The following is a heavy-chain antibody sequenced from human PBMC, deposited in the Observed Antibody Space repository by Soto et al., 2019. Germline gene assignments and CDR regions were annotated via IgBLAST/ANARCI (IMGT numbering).Heavy chain of an antibody. CDR1: GFTFSSYA. CDR2: TSGSGGST. Sequence: ECLRLSCAACGFTFSSYAMSWVRQAPGKGLEWVSATSGSGGSTYYADSVKGRFTISRDNSKNTLYLQMNSLRAEDTAVYYCAKGGRSSPPYKPYYFDYSGHGTLVTV. J-gene: IGHJ4*01. V-gene: IGHV3-23*01. D-gene: IGHD6-6*01. CDR3: AKGGRSSPPYKPYYFDY.